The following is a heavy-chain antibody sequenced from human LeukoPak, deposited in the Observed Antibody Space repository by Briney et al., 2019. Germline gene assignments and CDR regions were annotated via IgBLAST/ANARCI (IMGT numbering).Heavy chain of an antibody. D-gene: IGHD6-13*01. CDR1: GGSFSGYY. V-gene: IGHV4-34*01. J-gene: IGHJ4*02. CDR3: ARGIPGGSSSWYSDY. CDR2: INHSGST. Sequence: PSETLSLTCVVYGGSFSGYYWSWIRQPPGKGLEWIGEINHSGSTNYNPSLKSRVTISVDTSKNQFSLKLSSVTAADTAVYYCARGIPGGSSSWYSDYWGQGTLVTVSS.